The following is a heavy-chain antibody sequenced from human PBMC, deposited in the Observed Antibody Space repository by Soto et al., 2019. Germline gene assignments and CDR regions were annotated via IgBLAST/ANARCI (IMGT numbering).Heavy chain of an antibody. CDR1: GYTFTSYD. CDR2: MNPNNGYT. CDR3: AAVPNYDILTGFAANYFDY. D-gene: IGHD3-9*01. J-gene: IGHJ4*02. Sequence: ASVKVSCKASGYTFTSYDLHWVRQATGQGLEWMGWMNPNNGYTGYAQRFQGRVTMTTNTSIRTVYMELSSLTSEDTAVYYCAAVPNYDILTGFAANYFDYWGQGTLVTVSS. V-gene: IGHV1-8*01.